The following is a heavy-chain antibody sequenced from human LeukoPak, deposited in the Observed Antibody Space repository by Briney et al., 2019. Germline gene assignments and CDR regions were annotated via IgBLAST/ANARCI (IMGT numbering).Heavy chain of an antibody. D-gene: IGHD3-9*01. CDR3: ARVREYDILTGYYSFEY. J-gene: IGHJ4*02. CDR2: MNPNSGNT. Sequence: ASVKVSCKASGYTFTSYDISWVRQAPGQGLEWMGWMNPNSGNTNYAQKLQGRGTMTTNTSISTAYMELSSRRSEDTAVYYWARVREYDILTGYYSFEYWGQGTLVTVSS. CDR1: GYTFTSYD. V-gene: IGHV1-8*01.